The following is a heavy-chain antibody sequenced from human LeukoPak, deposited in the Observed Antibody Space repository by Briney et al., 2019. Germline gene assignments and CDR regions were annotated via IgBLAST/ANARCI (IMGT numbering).Heavy chain of an antibody. CDR1: GFTVSSNY. Sequence: GGSLRLSCAASGFTVSSNYMSWVRQAPGKGLEWVSAIGGSGGSTYYADSVKGRFTISRDNSKNTLYLQMNSLRAEDTAVYYCAKDSRLVRGYFDYWGQGTLVTVSS. CDR2: IGGSGGST. V-gene: IGHV3-23*01. D-gene: IGHD6-6*01. J-gene: IGHJ4*02. CDR3: AKDSRLVRGYFDY.